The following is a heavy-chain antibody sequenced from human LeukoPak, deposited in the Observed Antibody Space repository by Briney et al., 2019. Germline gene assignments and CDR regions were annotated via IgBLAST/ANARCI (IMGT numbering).Heavy chain of an antibody. V-gene: IGHV3-21*01. D-gene: IGHD6-25*01. CDR3: TAAWSNFDF. CDR2: ISGGSSYI. Sequence: GGSLRLSGAASGFTFSNYNMNWVGQAPGKGLEWVSSISGGSSYIYYADLVRGRFTISRDNAKTSLYLQMNSLRPEDTAIYYCTAAWSNFDFWGQGILVAVSS. CDR1: GFTFSNYN. J-gene: IGHJ4*02.